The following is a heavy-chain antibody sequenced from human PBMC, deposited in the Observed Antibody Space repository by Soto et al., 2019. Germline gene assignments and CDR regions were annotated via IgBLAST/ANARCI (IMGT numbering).Heavy chain of an antibody. CDR1: GYTFTEHG. Sequence: QIQRVQSGAEVKKPGASVRVSCKASGYTFTEHGISWVRQAPGQGLEYMGWISAFTDRTDFAQKFQGRVTLTTDKYTNTAYMELRSLTSDDTAVYYCAKDGPRLTQQIVDVYWGQGTLVTVSS. D-gene: IGHD3-16*02. V-gene: IGHV1-18*01. CDR2: ISAFTDRT. CDR3: AKDGPRLTQQIVDVY. J-gene: IGHJ4*02.